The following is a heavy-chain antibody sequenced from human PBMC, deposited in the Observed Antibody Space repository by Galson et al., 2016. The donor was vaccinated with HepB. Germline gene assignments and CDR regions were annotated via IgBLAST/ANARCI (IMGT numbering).Heavy chain of an antibody. J-gene: IGHJ6*02. CDR3: SRLGDCINGVCSALDV. D-gene: IGHD2-8*01. CDR1: GFSFRTYW. V-gene: IGHV3-74*01. Sequence: SLRLSCAASGFSFRTYWMYWIRQAPGKGLVWVSRIDSDDNNIAYADSVKGRFTISRDNAKNTLYLQMNSLRAEDTAVYYCSRLGDCINGVCSALDVWGQGTTVTVSS. CDR2: IDSDDNNI.